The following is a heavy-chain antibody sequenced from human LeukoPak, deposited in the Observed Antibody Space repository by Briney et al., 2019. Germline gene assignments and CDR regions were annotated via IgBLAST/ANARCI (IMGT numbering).Heavy chain of an antibody. Sequence: SETLSLTCAVSGGSISSGGYSWSWLRQPPGKGLEWIGYIYHSGSTYYNPSLKSRVTISVDRSKNQFSLKLSSVTAADTAVYYCASSYYYDSSGLYFDYWGQGTLVTVSS. D-gene: IGHD3-22*01. V-gene: IGHV4-30-2*01. J-gene: IGHJ4*02. CDR1: GGSISSGGYS. CDR3: ASSYYYDSSGLYFDY. CDR2: IYHSGST.